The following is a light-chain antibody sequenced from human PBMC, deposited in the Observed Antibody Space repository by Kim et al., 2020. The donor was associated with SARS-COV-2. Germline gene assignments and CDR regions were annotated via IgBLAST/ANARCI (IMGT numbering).Light chain of an antibody. CDR1: SSDVGVYNY. J-gene: IGLJ2*01. CDR3: SSYTSSSTVV. V-gene: IGLV2-14*04. Sequence: GQSLTISCTGTSSDVGVYNYVSWYQQHPGKAPKLMIYDVSKRPSGVSNRFSGSKSGNTASLTISGLQAEDEADYYCSSYTSSSTVVFGGGTQLTVL. CDR2: DVS.